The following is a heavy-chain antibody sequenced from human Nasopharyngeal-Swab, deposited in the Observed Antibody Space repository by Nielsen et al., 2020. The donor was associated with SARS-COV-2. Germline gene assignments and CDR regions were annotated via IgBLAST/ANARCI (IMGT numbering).Heavy chain of an antibody. CDR3: AGGGGDDYVWGSYNYYFDY. Sequence: GGPLRLSCAASGFTVSSNYMSWVRQAPGKGLEWVSVIYSGDSTYYADYVKGRFTISRENSKNTLYLQMNSLRAEEKAVNYWAGGGGDDYVWGSYNYYFDYWGQGTLVTVSS. V-gene: IGHV3-53*01. CDR1: GFTVSSNY. J-gene: IGHJ4*02. D-gene: IGHD3-16*01. CDR2: IYSGDST.